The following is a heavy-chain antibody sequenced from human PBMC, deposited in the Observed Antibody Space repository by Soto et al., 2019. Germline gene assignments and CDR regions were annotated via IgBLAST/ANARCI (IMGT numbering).Heavy chain of an antibody. CDR2: MNPNSGNT. J-gene: IGHJ3*02. CDR1: GYTFTSYD. CDR3: ARFEDYIWGSYRYLYAFDI. Sequence: ASVKVSCKASGYTFTSYDINWVRQATGQGLEWMGWMNPNSGNTGYAQKFQGRVTMTRNTSISTAYMELSSLRSEDTAVYYCARFEDYIWGSYRYLYAFDIWGQGTMVTVSS. D-gene: IGHD3-16*02. V-gene: IGHV1-8*01.